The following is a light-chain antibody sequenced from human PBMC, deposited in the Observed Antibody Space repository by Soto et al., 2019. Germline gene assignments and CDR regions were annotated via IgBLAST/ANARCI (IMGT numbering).Light chain of an antibody. Sequence: QSVLTHPASLSGSPGQSITISCTGTSSDVGTYNYVSWYQQHPGKAPKLMIYEVSNRPSGVSNRFSGSKSGNTASLTISGLQAEDEAYYYCSSYTGSSISYVFGIGTKVTVL. CDR2: EVS. CDR3: SSYTGSSISYV. J-gene: IGLJ1*01. CDR1: SSDVGTYNY. V-gene: IGLV2-14*01.